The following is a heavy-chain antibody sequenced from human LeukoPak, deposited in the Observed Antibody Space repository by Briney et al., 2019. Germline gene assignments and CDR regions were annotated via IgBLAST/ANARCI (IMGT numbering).Heavy chain of an antibody. Sequence: GGSLRLSCAASGFTVSSNYMSWVRQAPGKGLEWVSVIYSGGTTDYKDSVKDRFIISRDNSKNTLYLQMNSLRAEDTAVYYCAKEMATMNAFDIWAQGTMVTVSS. V-gene: IGHV3-66*01. CDR1: GFTVSSNY. D-gene: IGHD5-24*01. CDR2: IYSGGTT. CDR3: AKEMATMNAFDI. J-gene: IGHJ3*02.